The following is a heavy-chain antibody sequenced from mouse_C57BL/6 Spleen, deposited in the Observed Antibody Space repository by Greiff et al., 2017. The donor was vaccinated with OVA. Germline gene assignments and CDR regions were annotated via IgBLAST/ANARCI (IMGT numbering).Heavy chain of an antibody. CDR1: GYSFTGYY. V-gene: IGHV1-42*01. CDR2: INPSTGGT. Sequence: VQLQQSGPELVKPGASVKISCKASGYSFTGYYMNWVKQSPEKSLEWIGEINPSTGGTTYNQKFKAKATLTVDKSSSTAYMQLKSLTSEDSAVYYCARFTTVVATDWYFDVWGTGTTVTVSS. J-gene: IGHJ1*03. D-gene: IGHD1-1*01. CDR3: ARFTTVVATDWYFDV.